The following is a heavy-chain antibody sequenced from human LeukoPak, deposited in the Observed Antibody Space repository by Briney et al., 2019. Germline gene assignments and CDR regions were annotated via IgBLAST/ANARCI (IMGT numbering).Heavy chain of an antibody. CDR2: FYSGGST. CDR1: EFTFIAFW. V-gene: IGHV3-53*01. D-gene: IGHD3-9*01. Sequence: GGPLSLSFPPLEFTFIAFWLSWVRKPPGRGWGGASIFYSGGSTYYADSVKGRFTISRDNSKNTLYLQMNSLRAEDTAVYYCARSIPYDILTGYAFDIWGQGTMVTVPS. J-gene: IGHJ3*02. CDR3: ARSIPYDILTGYAFDI.